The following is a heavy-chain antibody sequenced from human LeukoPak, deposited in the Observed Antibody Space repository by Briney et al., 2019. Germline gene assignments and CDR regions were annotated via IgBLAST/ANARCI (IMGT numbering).Heavy chain of an antibody. J-gene: IGHJ1*01. CDR2: ISSSSSYT. D-gene: IGHD3-22*01. CDR1: GFTFSDYY. V-gene: IGHV3-11*03. CDR3: ASPRSDYYDSSGYYLYFQH. Sequence: GGSLRLSCAASGFTFSDYYMSWIRQAPGKGLEWVSYISSSSSYTNYADSVKGRFTISRDNAKNSLYLQMSSLRAEDTAVYYCASPRSDYYDSSGYYLYFQHWGQGTLVTVSS.